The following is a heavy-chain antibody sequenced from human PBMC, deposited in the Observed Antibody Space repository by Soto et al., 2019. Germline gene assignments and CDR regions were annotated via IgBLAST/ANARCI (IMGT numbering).Heavy chain of an antibody. D-gene: IGHD2-8*02. V-gene: IGHV6-1*01. CDR2: TYHGSKWST. J-gene: IGHJ3*02. CDR1: GESVSSNSAA. Sequence: PSQTLSLTCAISGESVSSNSAAWNWIRQSPSRGPEWLGRTYHGSKWSTDYAVTVKSRISVNTDTYRNQFSLQLSSVTPEDPGVYYCARGWLRTGFDTWGQGTMVTVS. CDR3: ARGWLRTGFDT.